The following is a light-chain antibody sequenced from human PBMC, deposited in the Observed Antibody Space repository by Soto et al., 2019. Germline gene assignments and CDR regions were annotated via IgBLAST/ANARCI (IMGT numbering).Light chain of an antibody. V-gene: IGKV3-20*01. CDR1: QSVSSRY. CDR3: QQYDSSPFT. CDR2: GAY. J-gene: IGKJ5*01. Sequence: EIVLTQSPGTLSLSPGERATFSCRASQSVSSRYFAWYQQRPGQAPRLLIYGAYRRASGVPDRFGGSGSGTDFALTTSGLEPEDFAVYYCQQYDSSPFTFGQGTRLEIK.